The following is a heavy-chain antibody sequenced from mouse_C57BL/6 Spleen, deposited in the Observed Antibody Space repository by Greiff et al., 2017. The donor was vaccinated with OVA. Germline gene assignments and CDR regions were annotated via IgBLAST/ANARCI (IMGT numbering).Heavy chain of an antibody. CDR3: ARDYGSRGFAY. J-gene: IGHJ3*01. V-gene: IGHV3-6*01. CDR1: GYSITSGYY. Sequence: EVQLQESGPGLVKPSQSLSLTCSVTGYSITSGYYWNWIRQFPGNKLEWMGYISYDGSNNYNPSLKNRISITRDTSKNQLFLKLKSLTTEDTATYYCARDYGSRGFAYWGQGTLVTVSA. D-gene: IGHD1-1*01. CDR2: ISYDGSN.